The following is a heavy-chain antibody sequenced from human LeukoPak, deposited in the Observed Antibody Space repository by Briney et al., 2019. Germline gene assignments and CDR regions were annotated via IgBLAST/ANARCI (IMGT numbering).Heavy chain of an antibody. CDR3: ARSPITMVRGDPNYYFDY. CDR1: GGTFSSYA. J-gene: IGHJ4*02. CDR2: IIPIFGTA. V-gene: IGHV1-69*05. Sequence: SVKVSCKASGGTFSSYAISWVRQAPGQGLEWMGGIIPIFGTANYAQKFQGRVTITTDESTSTAYMELSSLRSEDTAVYYCARSPITMVRGDPNYYFDYWGQGTLVTVSS. D-gene: IGHD3-10*01.